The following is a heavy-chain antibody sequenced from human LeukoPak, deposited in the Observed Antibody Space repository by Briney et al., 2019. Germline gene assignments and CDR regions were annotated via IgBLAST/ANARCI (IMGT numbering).Heavy chain of an antibody. V-gene: IGHV4-34*01. D-gene: IGHD6-19*01. J-gene: IGHJ4*02. Sequence: SETLSVTCAVYGGSFSGYYWSWIRQPPGKGLEWIGEINHSGSTNYNPSLKSRVTISVHTSKNQFSLKLSSVTAADAAVYYWALRASGWEIIDYWGQGTLLTVPS. CDR1: GGSFSGYY. CDR3: ALRASGWEIIDY. CDR2: INHSGST.